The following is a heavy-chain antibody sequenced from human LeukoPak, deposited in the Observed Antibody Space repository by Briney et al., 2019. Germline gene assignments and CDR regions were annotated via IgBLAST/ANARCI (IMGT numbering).Heavy chain of an antibody. Sequence: PAETLSLSCTVSNGSIFSHNSYWAWVRQPPGKGLEWIVGMYYSGTTYYNPSLQSRVTMLVDMAKNHFSLNMTSVSAADTAVYFCAKLVGTTGYFDLWGRGPLVSVAS. J-gene: IGHJ4*02. CDR2: MYYSGTT. CDR3: AKLVGTTGYFDL. D-gene: IGHD1-1*01. CDR1: NGSIFSHNSY. V-gene: IGHV4-39*01.